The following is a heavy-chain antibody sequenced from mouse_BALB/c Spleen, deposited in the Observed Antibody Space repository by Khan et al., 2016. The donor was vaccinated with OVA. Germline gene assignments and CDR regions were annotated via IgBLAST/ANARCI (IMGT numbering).Heavy chain of an antibody. V-gene: IGHV5-6*01. CDR1: GFTFSTYG. CDR3: ARLAYYYDSEGFAY. Sequence: EVELVESGGDLVKPGGSLKLSCAASGFTFSTYGMSWVRQTPDKRLEWVATVSTGGGYTYYPDSVKGRFTISSDNAKNTLYLQMSSLKSEDTAMFYCARLAYYYDSEGFAYWGQGTLVTVSA. D-gene: IGHD1-1*01. CDR2: VSTGGGYT. J-gene: IGHJ3*01.